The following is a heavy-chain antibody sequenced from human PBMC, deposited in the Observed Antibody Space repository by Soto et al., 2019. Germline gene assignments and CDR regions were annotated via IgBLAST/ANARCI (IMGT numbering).Heavy chain of an antibody. CDR2: IIPILGIA. CDR1: GGTFSSYT. J-gene: IGHJ5*02. CDR3: ASGYYDILTGYFDWWFDP. Sequence: QVQLVQSGAEVKKPGSSVKVSCKASGGTFSSYTISWVRQAPGQGLEWMGRIIPILGIANYAQKFQGRVTITADKSTSTAYVELSSLRSEDTAVYYCASGYYDILTGYFDWWFDPWGQGTLVTVSS. V-gene: IGHV1-69*02. D-gene: IGHD3-9*01.